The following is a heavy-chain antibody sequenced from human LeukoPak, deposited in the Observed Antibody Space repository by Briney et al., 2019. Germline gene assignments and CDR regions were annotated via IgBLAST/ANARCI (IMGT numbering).Heavy chain of an antibody. Sequence: GSLRLSCAASGFTFSSYGMHWVRQAPGKGLEWVAVISYDGSNKYYADSVKGRFTISRDNSKNTLYLQMNSLRAEDTAVYYCAKLLYYDILTGDLDYWGQGTLVTVSS. CDR2: ISYDGSNK. V-gene: IGHV3-30*18. J-gene: IGHJ4*02. CDR3: AKLLYYDILTGDLDY. D-gene: IGHD3-9*01. CDR1: GFTFSSYG.